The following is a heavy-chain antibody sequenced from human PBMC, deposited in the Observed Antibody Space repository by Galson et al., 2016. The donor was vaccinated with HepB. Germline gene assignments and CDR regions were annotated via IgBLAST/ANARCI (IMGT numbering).Heavy chain of an antibody. CDR2: LYPSEGT. CDR3: ATGIGVAGKYYYYYMDV. J-gene: IGHJ6*03. D-gene: IGHD6-19*01. CDR1: GGSIRSDYY. V-gene: IGHV4-38-2*02. Sequence: SETLSLTCIVSGGSIRSDYYWGWIRQPPGRGLEWIGSLYPSEGTYYNPSLKSRVTISVDTSKNELSLRLNSVTAADTGVYYCATGIGVAGKYYYYYMDVWGKGTTVTVSS.